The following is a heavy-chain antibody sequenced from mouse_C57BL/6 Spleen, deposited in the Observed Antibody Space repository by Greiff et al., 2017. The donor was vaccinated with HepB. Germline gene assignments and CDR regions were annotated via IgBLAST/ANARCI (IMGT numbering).Heavy chain of an antibody. J-gene: IGHJ3*01. D-gene: IGHD2-5*01. V-gene: IGHV5-4*01. CDR3: ARDLYSNYVLFAY. CDR1: GFTFSSYA. Sequence: EVKLQESGGGLVKPGGSLKLSCAASGFTFSSYAMSWVRQTPEKRLEWVATISDGGSYTYYPDNVKGRFTISRDNAKNNLYLQMSHLKSEDTAMYYCARDLYSNYVLFAYWGQGTLVTVSA. CDR2: ISDGGSYT.